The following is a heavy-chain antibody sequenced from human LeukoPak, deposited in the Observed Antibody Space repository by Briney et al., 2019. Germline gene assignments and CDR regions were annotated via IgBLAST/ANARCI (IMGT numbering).Heavy chain of an antibody. D-gene: IGHD2-15*01. V-gene: IGHV4-34*01. J-gene: IGHJ4*02. CDR3: ARGPGCSGGSCYLDLDY. CDR1: GGSFRGYY. Sequence: SETPSLTCAVYGGSFRGYYWSWTRQPPGKGLEWIGEINHSGSTNYNPSLKSRVTISVDTSKNQFSLKLSSVTAADTAVYYCARGPGCSGGSCYLDLDYWGQGTLVTVSS. CDR2: INHSGST.